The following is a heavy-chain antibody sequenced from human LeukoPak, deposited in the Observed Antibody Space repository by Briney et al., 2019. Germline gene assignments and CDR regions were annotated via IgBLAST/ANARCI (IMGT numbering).Heavy chain of an antibody. D-gene: IGHD3-22*01. J-gene: IGHJ4*02. CDR2: ISAYNGNT. Sequence: GASVKVSCKASGYTFTSYGISWVRQAPGQGLEWMGWISAYNGNTNYAQKLQGRVTMTTDTSTSTAYMELRSLRSDDTAVYYCATAPHQYYYDSSGSHFDYWGQGTLVTVSS. V-gene: IGHV1-18*01. CDR1: GYTFTSYG. CDR3: ATAPHQYYYDSSGSHFDY.